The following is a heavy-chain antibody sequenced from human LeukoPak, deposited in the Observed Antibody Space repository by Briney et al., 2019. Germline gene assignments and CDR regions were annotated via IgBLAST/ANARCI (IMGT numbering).Heavy chain of an antibody. CDR1: GDSISSSVYY. D-gene: IGHD2-15*01. CDR2: IYYSGST. V-gene: IGHV4-31*03. CDR3: ARDGPYCSGGSCFDY. J-gene: IGHJ4*02. Sequence: SETLSLTCTVSGDSISSSVYYWRWIRQHPGKGLEWIGYIYYSGSTYYNPSLTSRVTISVDTSKNQFSLKLTSVTAADTAIYYCARDGPYCSGGSCFDYWGQGTLVTVSS.